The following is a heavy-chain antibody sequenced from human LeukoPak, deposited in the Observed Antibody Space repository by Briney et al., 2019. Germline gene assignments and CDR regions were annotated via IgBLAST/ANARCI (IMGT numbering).Heavy chain of an antibody. CDR1: GFTFSSYA. J-gene: IGHJ6*03. D-gene: IGHD6-13*01. V-gene: IGHV3-23*01. CDR2: ISGSGDRT. Sequence: GGSLRLSCAGSGFTFSSYAMNWVRQAPGKGLEWVSGISGSGDRTYYADAVKGRLTISRDNSKNTVYLQMNSLRAEDTAVYYCAKGAGLQFYYYYMDVWGKGTTVTVSS. CDR3: AKGAGLQFYYYYMDV.